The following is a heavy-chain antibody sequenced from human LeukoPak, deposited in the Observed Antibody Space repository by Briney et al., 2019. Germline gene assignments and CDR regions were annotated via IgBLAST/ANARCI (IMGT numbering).Heavy chain of an antibody. J-gene: IGHJ3*02. V-gene: IGHV4-38-2*01. D-gene: IGHD3-22*01. CDR3: ARSWRYDSSIPDAFDI. CDR1: GYSISSAYY. Sequence: SETLSLTCAVSGYSISSAYYWGWIRQPPGKGLEWIGRIYPSGNTYYNPSLKSRVTMSLDTSKNKFSLKLSSVTAADTAIYYCARSWRYDSSIPDAFDIWGQGTMVTVSS. CDR2: IYPSGNT.